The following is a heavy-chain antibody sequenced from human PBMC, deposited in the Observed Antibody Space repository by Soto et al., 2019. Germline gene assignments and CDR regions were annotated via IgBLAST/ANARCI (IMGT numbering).Heavy chain of an antibody. CDR3: ARDQALMRPRARGYCSGGSCYGGMDV. V-gene: IGHV3-30-3*01. D-gene: IGHD2-15*01. J-gene: IGHJ6*02. CDR1: GFTFSSYA. CDR2: ISYDGSNK. Sequence: GGSLRLSCAASGFTFSSYALHCVRQAPCKGLEWVAVISYDGSNKYYADSVKGRFTISRDNSKNTLYLQMNSLRAEDTAVYYCARDQALMRPRARGYCSGGSCYGGMDVWGQGTTVTVSS.